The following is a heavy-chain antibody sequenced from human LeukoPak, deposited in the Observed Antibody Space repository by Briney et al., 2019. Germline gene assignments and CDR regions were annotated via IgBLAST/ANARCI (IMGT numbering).Heavy chain of an antibody. CDR2: INAGNGNT. D-gene: IGHD3-3*01. CDR1: GYTFTSYA. J-gene: IGHJ4*02. V-gene: IGHV1-3*01. CDR3: AREHDFLIDYSFDY. Sequence: ASVKVSCKASGYTFTSYAMHWVRQAPGQRLEWMGWINAGNGNTKYSQKFQGRVTITRDTSASTAYMELSSLRSEDTAVYFCAREHDFLIDYSFDYWGQGTLVTVSS.